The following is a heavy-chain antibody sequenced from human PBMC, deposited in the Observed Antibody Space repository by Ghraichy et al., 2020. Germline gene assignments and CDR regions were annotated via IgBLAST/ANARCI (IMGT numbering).Heavy chain of an antibody. V-gene: IGHV1-46*01. CDR2: INPSGGST. CDR1: GYTFTSYY. J-gene: IGHJ4*02. D-gene: IGHD4-17*01. Sequence: ASVKVSCKASGYTFTSYYMHWVRQAPGQGLEWMGIINPSGGSTSYAQKFQGRVTMTRDTSTSTVYMELSSLRSEDTAVYYCARESHWVTNAYYFDYWGQGTLVTVSS. CDR3: ARESHWVTNAYYFDY.